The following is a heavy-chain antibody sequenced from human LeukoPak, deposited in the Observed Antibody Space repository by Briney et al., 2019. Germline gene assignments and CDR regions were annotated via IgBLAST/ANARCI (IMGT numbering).Heavy chain of an antibody. CDR3: ARGWLQSGFDY. CDR2: TYDKSNCYN. V-gene: IGHV6-1*01. CDR1: GDSVSTNSGG. Sequence: SQTLSLSSAISGDSVSTNSGGWNCTRHSPSRGLEWLGRTYDKSNCYNDYAVSVKSRITINPDTSKNQFSLQLNSVTPEDTAVYYCARGWLQSGFDYWGQGTLVTVSS. J-gene: IGHJ4*02. D-gene: IGHD5-24*01.